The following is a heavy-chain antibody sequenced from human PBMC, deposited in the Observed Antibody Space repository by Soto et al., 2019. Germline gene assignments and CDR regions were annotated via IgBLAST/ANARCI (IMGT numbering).Heavy chain of an antibody. CDR2: ISGGGGST. D-gene: IGHD3-22*01. J-gene: IGHJ4*02. CDR3: AKDPTSYDSSAQFDS. CDR1: GFSFNIFA. V-gene: IGHV3-23*01. Sequence: EVKLLESGGRLVQPGGSLRLSCAASGFSFNIFAMNWVRQAPGQGLEWVSGISGGGGSTYYADSVKGRFTISRDKSNNTLYLQMNSLRAEDTAVYYCAKDPTSYDSSAQFDSWGQGTLVTVSS.